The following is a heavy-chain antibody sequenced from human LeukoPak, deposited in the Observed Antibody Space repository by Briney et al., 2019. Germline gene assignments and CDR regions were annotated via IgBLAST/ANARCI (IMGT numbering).Heavy chain of an antibody. V-gene: IGHV4-38-2*02. CDR1: GYSISSSYY. J-gene: IGHJ4*02. D-gene: IGHD1-7*01. CDR2: IYYSGST. Sequence: SETLSLTCSVSGYSISSSYYWGWIRQPPGKGLEWIGHIYYSGSTFYNPSLKSRVTISVDTSKNQFSLKLRSVTAADTAMFYCARLYGNFQNYYDYWGQGTLVAVSS. CDR3: ARLYGNFQNYYDY.